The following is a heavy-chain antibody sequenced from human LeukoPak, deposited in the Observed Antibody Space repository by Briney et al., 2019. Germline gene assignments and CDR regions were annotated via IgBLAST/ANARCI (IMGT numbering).Heavy chain of an antibody. Sequence: ASVKVSCKASGYTFTDYYMHWVRQAPGQGLEWMSCINPNNGDTSYAQKFQGRVTMTRDTSISTAYMELSSLRSDDTAVYYCARGRNIAVGGTSLVAHWGQGTLVTVSS. CDR2: INPNNGDT. D-gene: IGHD6-13*01. J-gene: IGHJ4*02. V-gene: IGHV1-2*02. CDR1: GYTFTDYY. CDR3: ARGRNIAVGGTSLVAH.